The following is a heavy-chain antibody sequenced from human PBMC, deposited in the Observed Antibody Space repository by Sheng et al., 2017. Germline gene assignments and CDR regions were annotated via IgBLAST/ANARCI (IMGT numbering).Heavy chain of an antibody. CDR3: ARVNGSGSYYSLYYYYGMDV. J-gene: IGHJ6*02. CDR1: GGTFSSYA. D-gene: IGHD3-10*01. V-gene: IGHV1-69*13. CDR2: IIPIFGTA. Sequence: QVQLVQSGAEVKKPGSSVKVSCKASGGTFSSYAISWVRQAPGQGLEWMGGIIPIFGTANYAQKFQGRVTITADESTSTAYMELSSLRSEDTAVYYCARVNGSGSYYSLYYYYGMDVWGQGTTVTVSS.